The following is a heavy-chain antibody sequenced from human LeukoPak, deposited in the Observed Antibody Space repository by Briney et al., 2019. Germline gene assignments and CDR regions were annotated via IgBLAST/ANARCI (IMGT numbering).Heavy chain of an antibody. CDR2: ISVSGNT. V-gene: IGHV3-23*01. J-gene: IGHJ4*02. D-gene: IGHD2-15*01. CDR3: AKAPVTTCSGASCYPFDY. Sequence: GGSLRLSCAASGFTLSSYAMSWVRQGPGKGLEWVSAISVSGNTYHADSVKGRFTISRDGSKNTLYLQMNSLRAEDAAVYYCAKAPVTTCSGASCYPFDYWGQGTLVTVSS. CDR1: GFTLSSYA.